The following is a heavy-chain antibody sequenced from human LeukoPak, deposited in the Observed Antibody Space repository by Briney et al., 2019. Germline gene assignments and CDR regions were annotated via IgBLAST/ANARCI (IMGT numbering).Heavy chain of an antibody. CDR3: ARGSYMYYYDSSGYSIDY. CDR2: INPNSGGT. Sequence: VASVKVSCKASGYTFTGYYMHWVRPAPGQGLAWMGWINPNSGGTNYAQKFQGRVTMTRDTSISTAYMELSRLRSDDTAVYYCARGSYMYYYDSSGYSIDYWGQGTLVTVSS. CDR1: GYTFTGYY. J-gene: IGHJ4*02. V-gene: IGHV1-2*02. D-gene: IGHD3-22*01.